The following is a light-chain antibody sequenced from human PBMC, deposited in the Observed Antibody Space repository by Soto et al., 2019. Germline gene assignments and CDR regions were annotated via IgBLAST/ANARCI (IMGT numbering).Light chain of an antibody. CDR1: PSVTNF. V-gene: IGKV3-20*01. CDR3: QYYGASPPFT. J-gene: IGKJ3*01. Sequence: PGERATLSCRASPSVTNFLAWYQQKPGQAPRLLIYGASSRATGIPDRFTGSGSGTDFTLTISRLEPEDFAVYYCQYYGASPPFTFGPGTKVDIK. CDR2: GAS.